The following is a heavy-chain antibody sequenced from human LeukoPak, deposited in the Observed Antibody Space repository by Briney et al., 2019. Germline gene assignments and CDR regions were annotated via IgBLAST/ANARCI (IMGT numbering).Heavy chain of an antibody. V-gene: IGHV1-2*06. J-gene: IGHJ6*03. Sequence: GSVKVSCKASGYTFTGYDMHWVRQAPGQGLEWMGLINPNGGGTNYAQTLKGRVTMTRDTTINTPYMQLSRLRSDNTAVYYCATGPGIAVAGTSYYYMDVWGKGTPVTVSS. D-gene: IGHD6-19*01. CDR3: ATGPGIAVAGTSYYYMDV. CDR2: INPNGGGT. CDR1: GYTFTGYD.